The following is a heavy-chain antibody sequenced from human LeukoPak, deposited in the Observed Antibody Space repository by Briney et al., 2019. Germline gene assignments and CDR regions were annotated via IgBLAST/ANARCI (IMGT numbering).Heavy chain of an antibody. CDR2: ITWNSGRI. V-gene: IGHV3-9*01. CDR3: AKDRAYQWHTYYGMDV. D-gene: IGHD6-19*01. CDR1: GFTFDDYT. J-gene: IGHJ6*02. Sequence: GGSLRLSCAASGFTFDDYTMHWVRQAPGKGLEWVSGITWNSGRIDYADSVKGRFTISRDNAKNSLYLQMNSLRPEDTGFYYCAKDRAYQWHTYYGMDVWGQGTTVTVS.